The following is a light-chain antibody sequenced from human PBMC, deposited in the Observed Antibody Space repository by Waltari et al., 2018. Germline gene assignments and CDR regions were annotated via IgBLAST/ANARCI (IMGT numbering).Light chain of an antibody. CDR3: QTGGHGTWV. CDR1: SGHSSNV. CDR2: VNSDGSH. J-gene: IGLJ3*02. Sequence: QLVLTQSPSASVKPTCTLSSGHSSNVIAWLQQHPEKGPRYLMKVNSDGSHSKGDEIPDRFSGSSSGAERYLTISNLQSEDEADYYCQTGGHGTWVFGGGTKLTVL. V-gene: IGLV4-69*01.